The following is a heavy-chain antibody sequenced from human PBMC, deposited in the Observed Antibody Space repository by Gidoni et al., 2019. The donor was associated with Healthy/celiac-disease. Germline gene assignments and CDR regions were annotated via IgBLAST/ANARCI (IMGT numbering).Heavy chain of an antibody. CDR2: ISSSSSYI. J-gene: IGHJ4*02. V-gene: IGHV3-21*01. CDR3: ARKPARYSGYFPG. Sequence: EVQLVESGGGLVKPGGSLRLSCAASGFTFSSYSMNWVRQAPGKGLEWVSSISSSSSYIYYADSVKGRFTISRDNAKNSLYLQMNSLRAEDTAVYYCARKPARYSGYFPGWGQGTLVTVSS. D-gene: IGHD5-12*01. CDR1: GFTFSSYS.